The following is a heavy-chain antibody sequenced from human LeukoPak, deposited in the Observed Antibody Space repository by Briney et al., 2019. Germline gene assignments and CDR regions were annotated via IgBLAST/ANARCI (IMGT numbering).Heavy chain of an antibody. J-gene: IGHJ2*01. CDR1: GFTFNTYA. Sequence: GGSLRLSCAASGFTFNTYAMSWVRQAPGKGLEWVSSISGGDVTTSYADSVKGRFIISGDNSKNTLYLDMDSLRAEDTAMYYCTKPSGRVRGWYFDLWGRGTVVTVSS. D-gene: IGHD3-10*02. V-gene: IGHV3-23*01. CDR2: ISGGDVTT. CDR3: TKPSGRVRGWYFDL.